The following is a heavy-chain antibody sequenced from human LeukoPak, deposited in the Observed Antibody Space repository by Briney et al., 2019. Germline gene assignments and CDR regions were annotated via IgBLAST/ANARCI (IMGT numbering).Heavy chain of an antibody. Sequence: PGGSLRLSCAASGFTFSSYWMSWVRQAPGKGLEWVAFILYDGSNKFYADSVKGRFTISRDNSKNTLYLQMNSLRSEDTAVYYCARPYCSGGSCYSGHFEYWGQGTLVTVSS. V-gene: IGHV3-30*02. J-gene: IGHJ4*02. CDR3: ARPYCSGGSCYSGHFEY. CDR2: ILYDGSNK. CDR1: GFTFSSYW. D-gene: IGHD2-15*01.